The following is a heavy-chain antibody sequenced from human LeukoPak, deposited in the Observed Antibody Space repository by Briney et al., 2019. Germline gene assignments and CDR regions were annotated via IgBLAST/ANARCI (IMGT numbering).Heavy chain of an antibody. CDR1: GFTFSNYV. J-gene: IGHJ4*02. CDR2: IGSEGGT. CDR3: TLYYYGSGTRGGFDY. V-gene: IGHV3-23*01. Sequence: GGSLRLPCAASGFTFSNYVMSWVRQAPGKGLEWVSAIGSEGGTSYADSVKARFTISRDNSRNTLYLQMNSLRAEDTAVYYCTLYYYGSGTRGGFDYWGQGTLVTVSS. D-gene: IGHD3-10*01.